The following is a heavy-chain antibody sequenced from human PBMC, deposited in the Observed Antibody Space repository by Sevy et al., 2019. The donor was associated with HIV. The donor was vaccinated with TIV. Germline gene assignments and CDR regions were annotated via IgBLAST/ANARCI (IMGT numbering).Heavy chain of an antibody. V-gene: IGHV3-23*01. CDR3: AKGFCSGGSCPRDYYYYGMDV. CDR1: GFTFSTYA. Sequence: GGSLRLSCAASGFTFSTYAMNWVRQAPGKGLEWVSSISGSGRYTYYANSVEGRFNNSRDSSKNTLYMQMNSLRTDDTAVYYCAKGFCSGGSCPRDYYYYGMDVWGQGTTVTVSS. CDR2: ISGSGRYT. J-gene: IGHJ6*02. D-gene: IGHD2-15*01.